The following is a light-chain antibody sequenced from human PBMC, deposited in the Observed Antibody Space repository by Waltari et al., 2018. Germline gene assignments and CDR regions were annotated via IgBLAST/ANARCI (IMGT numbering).Light chain of an antibody. Sequence: DIVMTQSPDSLAVSLGERATINGESSQSLLYKTNNKNDLAWYQQKPGQPPKLLIYWASTRESGVPDRFSGSGSGTDFTLTISSLQAEDVAVYYCQQYYSTPWTFGQGTKVEVK. CDR2: WAS. V-gene: IGKV4-1*01. CDR3: QQYYSTPWT. CDR1: QSLLYKTNNKND. J-gene: IGKJ1*01.